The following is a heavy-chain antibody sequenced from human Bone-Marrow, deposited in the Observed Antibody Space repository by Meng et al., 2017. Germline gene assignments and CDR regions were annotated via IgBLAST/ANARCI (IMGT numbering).Heavy chain of an antibody. V-gene: IGHV5-51*01. CDR3: ARGRTYYYDSSGYYYYPDFDY. CDR1: GFSFTSYW. J-gene: IGHJ4*02. D-gene: IGHD3-22*01. CDR2: IYPGDSDT. Sequence: GESLKISCKGSGFSFTSYWIGWVRQMPGKGLEWMGIIYPGDSDTRYSPSFQGQVTISADKSISTDYLQWSSLKASDTAMYYCARGRTYYYDSSGYYYYPDFDYWGQGTLVTVSS.